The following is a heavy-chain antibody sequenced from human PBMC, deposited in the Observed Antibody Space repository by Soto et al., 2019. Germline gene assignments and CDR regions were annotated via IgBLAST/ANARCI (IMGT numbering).Heavy chain of an antibody. Sequence: QVHLVQSGAEVKKPGASVKVSCKASGYTFTSYGITWVRQAPGQGLEWMGWISAHNGNTDYAQKLQGRVIVNRDTSTSTAYMELRSIRSDDTAVYYCARGRYGDYWGQGALVTVSS. CDR2: ISAHNGNT. J-gene: IGHJ4*02. D-gene: IGHD1-1*01. V-gene: IGHV1-18*01. CDR3: ARGRYGDY. CDR1: GYTFTSYG.